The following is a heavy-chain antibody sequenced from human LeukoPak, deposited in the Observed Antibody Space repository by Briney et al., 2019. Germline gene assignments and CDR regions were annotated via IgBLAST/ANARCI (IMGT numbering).Heavy chain of an antibody. CDR3: ARGPRRHYDFWSGYYQDY. J-gene: IGHJ4*02. D-gene: IGHD3-3*01. CDR1: EFIFSCDL. Sequence: PGGSLRLSCASSEFIFSCDLMSLVRQAGGKGQGWVSNREHNGYKNNYIEAVKGRVRISRDNAKNSLYLQMNRLRAEDTAVYVYARGPRRHYDFWSGYYQDYWGQGTLVTVSS. CDR2: REHNGYKN. V-gene: IGHV3-7*01.